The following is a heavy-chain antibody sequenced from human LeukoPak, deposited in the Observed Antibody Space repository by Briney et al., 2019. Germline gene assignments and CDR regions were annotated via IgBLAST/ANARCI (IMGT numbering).Heavy chain of an antibody. Sequence: ASVKVSCKASGYTFTGYYMHWVRQAPGQGLEWMGWINPNSGGTNYAQKFQGRVTMTRDTSISTAYMELSRLRSDDTAVYYCARDRGITMVRGVIIRGFDPWGQGTLVTVSS. V-gene: IGHV1-2*02. D-gene: IGHD3-10*01. CDR2: INPNSGGT. CDR1: GYTFTGYY. CDR3: ARDRGITMVRGVIIRGFDP. J-gene: IGHJ5*02.